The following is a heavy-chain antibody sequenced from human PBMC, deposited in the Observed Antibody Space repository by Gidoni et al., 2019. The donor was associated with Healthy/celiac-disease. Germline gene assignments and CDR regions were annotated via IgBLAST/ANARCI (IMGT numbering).Heavy chain of an antibody. D-gene: IGHD3-9*01. CDR2: ISGSVGST. CDR1: GFTFSSDA. Sequence: EVQLVESGGGLVQPGGSLRLSCAASGFTFSSDAMSWVRQAPGKGLEWVSAISGSVGSTYYADSVKGRFTISRDNSKNTLYLQMNSLRAEDTAVYYCAGTYYDILTGYYNPLNWGQGTLVTVSS. J-gene: IGHJ4*02. V-gene: IGHV3-23*04. CDR3: AGTYYDILTGYYNPLN.